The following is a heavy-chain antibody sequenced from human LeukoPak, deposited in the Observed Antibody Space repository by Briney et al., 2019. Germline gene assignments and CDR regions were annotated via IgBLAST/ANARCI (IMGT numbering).Heavy chain of an antibody. CDR3: ARAGQLEYYFDY. CDR1: GFTVSSNY. V-gene: IGHV3-66*01. Sequence: PGGSLRLSCAASGFTVSSNYMSWGRQAPGKGLEWVSVIYSGGSTYYADSVKGRFTISRDNSKNTLYLQMNSLRAEDTAVYYCARAGQLEYYFDYWGQGTLVTVSS. D-gene: IGHD6-6*01. CDR2: IYSGGST. J-gene: IGHJ4*02.